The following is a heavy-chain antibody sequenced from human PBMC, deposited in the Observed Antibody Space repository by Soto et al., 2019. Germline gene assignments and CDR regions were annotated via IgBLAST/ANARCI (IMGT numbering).Heavy chain of an antibody. CDR2: ISRMGGST. Sequence: EVQLVESGGGLVQPGGSLRLSGAALGSTSVGIACTWAPRVPGKGLEYVSAISRMGGSTYYANSVKGRFTISRDNSKNTLYLQMGSLRAEDMAVYYCARQSYSSYYFDYWGQGTLVTVSS. D-gene: IGHD6-13*01. CDR3: ARQSYSSYYFDY. CDR1: GSTSVGIA. J-gene: IGHJ4*02. V-gene: IGHV3-64*01.